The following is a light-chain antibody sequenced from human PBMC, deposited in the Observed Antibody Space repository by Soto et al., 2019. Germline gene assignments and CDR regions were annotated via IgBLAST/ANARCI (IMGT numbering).Light chain of an antibody. Sequence: DIQMTQSPSSLSASVGDRVTITCRASQSITSYVNWYQQKPGKTPKVLIYAASSLQSGVPSRFSGSGSVTDFTLTISSLQPEDFATYYCKQRLRAPATFGGGTKVEMK. V-gene: IGKV1-39*01. J-gene: IGKJ4*01. CDR2: AAS. CDR3: KQRLRAPAT. CDR1: QSITSY.